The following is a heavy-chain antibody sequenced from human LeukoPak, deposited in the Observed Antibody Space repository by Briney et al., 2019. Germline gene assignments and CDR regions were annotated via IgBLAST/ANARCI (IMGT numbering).Heavy chain of an antibody. CDR1: GGSISSYY. J-gene: IGHJ6*02. D-gene: IGHD6-6*01. V-gene: IGHV4-59*08. Sequence: SETLSLTCTVSGGSISSYYWSWIRQPPGKGLEWIGYIYYSGSTNYNPSLKSRVTISVDTSKNQFSLKLSSVTAADTAEYYCAELSSSGSKCYYGMDVWGQGTTVTVSS. CDR2: IYYSGST. CDR3: AELSSSGSKCYYGMDV.